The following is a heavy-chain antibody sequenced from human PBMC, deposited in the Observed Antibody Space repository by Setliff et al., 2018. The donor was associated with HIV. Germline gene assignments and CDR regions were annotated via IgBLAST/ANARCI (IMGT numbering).Heavy chain of an antibody. CDR2: INPSGGSS. J-gene: IGHJ4*02. CDR1: GYTFTSYY. Sequence: ASVKVSCKASGYTFTSYYMNWVRQAPGQGLEWMGIINPSGGSSTYAQKFQGRVTMTRDTSITTAYMELSRLRSDDTAVYYCAKYATPGPSRIFDYWGPVALVTVSS. V-gene: IGHV1-46*01. D-gene: IGHD2-2*01. CDR3: AKYATPGPSRIFDY.